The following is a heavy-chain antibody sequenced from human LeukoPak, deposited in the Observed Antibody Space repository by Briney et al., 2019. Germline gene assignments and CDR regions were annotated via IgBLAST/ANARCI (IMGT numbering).Heavy chain of an antibody. CDR3: ARARSPGSYSPKGPFDY. CDR1: GGSIRSNYY. CDR2: MYYTGST. Sequence: PSETLSLTCTVSGGSIRSNYYWVWVRQPPGKGLEWSGSMYYTGSTFYNPSLKSRVTISLDTSKNQFSLKVPSVTAADTAVYYCARARSPGSYSPKGPFDYWGQGTLVIVSS. V-gene: IGHV4-39*07. D-gene: IGHD1-26*01. J-gene: IGHJ4*02.